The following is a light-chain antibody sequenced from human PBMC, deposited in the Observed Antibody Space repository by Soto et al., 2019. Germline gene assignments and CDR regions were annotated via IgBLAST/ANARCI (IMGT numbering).Light chain of an antibody. CDR2: EVS. Sequence: QSALTQSASVSGSPGQSITISCTGTSGDVGSYYLASWYQQHPGKAPKLMIYEVSKRPSGVSNRFSGSKSGNTASMTISGLQAEDEADYYCCSYAGSSTVVFGGGTKLTVL. V-gene: IGLV2-23*02. CDR1: SGDVGSYYL. J-gene: IGLJ2*01. CDR3: CSYAGSSTVV.